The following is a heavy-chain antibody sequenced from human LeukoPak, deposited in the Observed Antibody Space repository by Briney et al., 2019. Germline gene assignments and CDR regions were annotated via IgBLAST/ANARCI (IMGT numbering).Heavy chain of an antibody. CDR1: GFTFSNYY. Sequence: GGSLRLSCAASGFTFSNYYMSWVRQAPGKGLEWVSAISGSGDSIFYADSVKGRFTISRDNSKTTLYLQMNSLRAEDTAVYYCAKEPPVGALDYWGQGTLVTVSS. CDR2: ISGSGDSI. CDR3: AKEPPVGALDY. V-gene: IGHV3-23*01. D-gene: IGHD1-26*01. J-gene: IGHJ4*02.